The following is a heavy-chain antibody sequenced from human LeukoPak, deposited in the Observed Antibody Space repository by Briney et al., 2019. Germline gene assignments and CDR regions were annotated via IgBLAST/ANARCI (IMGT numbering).Heavy chain of an antibody. CDR3: ARGLPGEFDP. Sequence: GASVKVSCKASGYTFTSYGISWVRQAPGQGLEWMGWISAYNGNTNYAQKFQGRVTMTRDTSISTAYMELSRLRSDDTAVYYCARGLPGEFDPWGQGTLVTVSS. CDR1: GYTFTSYG. CDR2: ISAYNGNT. J-gene: IGHJ5*02. V-gene: IGHV1-18*01. D-gene: IGHD3-10*01.